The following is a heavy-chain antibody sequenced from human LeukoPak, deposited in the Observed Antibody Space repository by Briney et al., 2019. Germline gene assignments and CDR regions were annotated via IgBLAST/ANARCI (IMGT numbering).Heavy chain of an antibody. Sequence: PGGSLRLSCAASGFTFSSYGMSWVRQAPGKGLEWVSAISGSGGSTYYADSVKGRFTIPRDNSKNTLYLQMNSLRAEDTAVYYCAKPRLWGRDAFDIWGQGTMVTVSS. J-gene: IGHJ3*02. V-gene: IGHV3-23*01. D-gene: IGHD3-16*01. CDR1: GFTFSSYG. CDR3: AKPRLWGRDAFDI. CDR2: ISGSGGST.